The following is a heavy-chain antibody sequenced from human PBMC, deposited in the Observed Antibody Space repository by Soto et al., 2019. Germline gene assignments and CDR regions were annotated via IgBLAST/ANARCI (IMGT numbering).Heavy chain of an antibody. D-gene: IGHD3-10*01. CDR2: IKQDGSEK. J-gene: IGHJ6*02. Sequence: PGGSLRLSCAASGFTFSGYWMSWVRQAPGKGLEWVANIKQDGSEKYYVDSVKGRFTISRDNAKNSLYLQMNSLRAEDTAVYYCAXDGRLLWFGSLYYYGMDVWGQGTTVT. CDR1: GFTFSGYW. CDR3: AXDGRLLWFGSLYYYGMDV. V-gene: IGHV3-7*01.